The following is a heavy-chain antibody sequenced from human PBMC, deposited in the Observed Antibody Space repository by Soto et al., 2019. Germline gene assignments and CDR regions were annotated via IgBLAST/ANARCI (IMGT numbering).Heavy chain of an antibody. CDR3: ARGRTIPIVVVAADFDY. D-gene: IGHD2-15*01. V-gene: IGHV1-2*04. CDR2: INPNSGGT. J-gene: IGHJ4*02. CDR1: GYTFTGYY. Sequence: ASVKVSCKASGYTFTGYYMHWVRQAPGQGLEWMGWINPNSGGTNYAQKFQGWVTMTRDTSISTAYMELSRLRSDDTAVYYCARGRTIPIVVVAADFDYWGQGTLVTVSS.